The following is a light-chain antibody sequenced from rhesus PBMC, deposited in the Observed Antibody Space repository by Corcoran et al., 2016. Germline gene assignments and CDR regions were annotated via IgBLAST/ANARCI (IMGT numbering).Light chain of an antibody. V-gene: IGKV2-60*01. CDR2: YGS. CDR1: PCFLSSNGYSC. J-gene: IGKJ4*01. Sequence: DIVMTQTPLSLPVTLGEPASIPCRSSPCFLSSNGYSCLNWYRQKPGQSPQLLSYYGSNRAPGVPDRVSGSGSGTDCTLKISRVEAEAVGVYYFMQGLQPPLTFGEGTKVELK. CDR3: MQGLQPPLT.